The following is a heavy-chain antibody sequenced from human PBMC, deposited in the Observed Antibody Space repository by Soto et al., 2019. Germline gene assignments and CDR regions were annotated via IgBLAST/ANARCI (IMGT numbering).Heavy chain of an antibody. CDR1: GYIFTSYW. V-gene: IGHV5-51*01. CDR3: ARDSTLWFGEKYYYGMDV. Sequence: ESLKISCKGSGYIFTSYWIGWVRQMPGKGLEWMGIIYPGDSDTRYSPSFQGQVTISADKSISTAYLQWSSLKASDTAVYYCARDSTLWFGEKYYYGMDVWGQGTTVTVSS. J-gene: IGHJ6*02. D-gene: IGHD3-10*01. CDR2: IYPGDSDT.